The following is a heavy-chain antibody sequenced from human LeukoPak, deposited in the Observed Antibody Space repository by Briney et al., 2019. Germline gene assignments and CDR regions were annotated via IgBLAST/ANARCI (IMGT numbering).Heavy chain of an antibody. CDR1: GFTVSSNY. CDR3: ASRSYCSGGSCTKN. CDR2: IYSGGST. J-gene: IGHJ4*02. Sequence: PGGSLRHSCAASGFTVSSNYMSWVRQAPGKGLEWVSVIYSGGSTYYADSVKGRFTISRDNSKNTLYLQMNSLRAEDTAVYYCASRSYCSGGSCTKNWGQGTLVTVSS. V-gene: IGHV3-66*01. D-gene: IGHD2-15*01.